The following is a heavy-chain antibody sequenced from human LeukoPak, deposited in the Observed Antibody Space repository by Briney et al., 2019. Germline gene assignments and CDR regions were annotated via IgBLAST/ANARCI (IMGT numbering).Heavy chain of an antibody. Sequence: GGSLRLSCAASGFTFSTYWMHWVRQAPGKGLVWVSRISSDGSSTIYADSVKGRFTISRDSAKNTLYLQMNSLRAEDTAVYYCARIKEGAFDIWGQGTMVTVSS. V-gene: IGHV3-74*01. J-gene: IGHJ3*02. CDR1: GFTFSTYW. CDR3: ARIKEGAFDI. CDR2: ISSDGSST.